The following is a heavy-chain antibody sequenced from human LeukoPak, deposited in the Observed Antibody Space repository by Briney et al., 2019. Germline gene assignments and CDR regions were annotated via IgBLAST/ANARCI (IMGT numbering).Heavy chain of an antibody. D-gene: IGHD6-6*01. CDR3: ARDVPFGY. CDR1: GFTFSSYA. V-gene: IGHV3-30-3*01. CDR2: ISYDGSNK. J-gene: IGHJ4*02. Sequence: GGSLRLSCAASGFTFSSYAMHWVRQAPGKGLEWVAVISYDGSNKYYADSVKGRFTISRDNSKNTLYPQMNSLRAEDTAVYYCARDVPFGYWGQGTLVTVSS.